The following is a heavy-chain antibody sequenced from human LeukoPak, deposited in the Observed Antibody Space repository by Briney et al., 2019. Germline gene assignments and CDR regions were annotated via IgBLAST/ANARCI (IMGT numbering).Heavy chain of an antibody. CDR1: GFTFSSYG. V-gene: IGHV3-30*18. CDR3: AKGPLRYFQH. J-gene: IGHJ1*01. Sequence: GGSLRLSCAASGFTFSSYGMHWVRQAPGKGLEWVAVISYDGSNKYYADSVKGRFTISRDNSKNTLYLQMNSLRAEDTAVYYCAKGPLRYFQHWGQGTLVTVSS. CDR2: ISYDGSNK.